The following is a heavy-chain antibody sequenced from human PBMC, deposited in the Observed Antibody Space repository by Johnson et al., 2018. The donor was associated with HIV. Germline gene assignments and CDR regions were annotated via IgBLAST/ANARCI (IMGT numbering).Heavy chain of an antibody. V-gene: IGHV3-20*04. CDR2: INWIGGST. CDR3: ARGPYCSSSGCYGSGTYSSAFDI. J-gene: IGHJ3*02. Sequence: EVQLVESGGGVVRPGGSLRLSCAASGFTFDDYGMSWVRQAPGKGLAWVSGINWIGGSTGYADSVQGRFTISIAPAKHSLYLQMHSLRAEDTALYYCARGPYCSSSGCYGSGTYSSAFDIWGQGTMVTVSS. D-gene: IGHD2-2*01. CDR1: GFTFDDYG.